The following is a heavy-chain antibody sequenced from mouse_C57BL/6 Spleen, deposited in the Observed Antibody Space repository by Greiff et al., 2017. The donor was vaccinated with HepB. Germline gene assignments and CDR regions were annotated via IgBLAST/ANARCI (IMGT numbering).Heavy chain of an antibody. J-gene: IGHJ4*01. CDR3: ARNPYEEAMDY. D-gene: IGHD2-12*01. Sequence: VHLVESGPGLVQPSQSLSITCTVSGFSLTSYGVHWVRQSPGKGLEWLGVIWSGGSTDYNAAFISRLSISKDNSKSQVFFKMNSLQADDTAIYYCARNPYEEAMDYWGQGTSVTVSS. V-gene: IGHV2-2*01. CDR2: IWSGGST. CDR1: GFSLTSYG.